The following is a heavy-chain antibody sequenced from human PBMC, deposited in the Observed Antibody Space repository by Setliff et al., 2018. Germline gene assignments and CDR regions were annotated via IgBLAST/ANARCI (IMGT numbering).Heavy chain of an antibody. D-gene: IGHD1-1*01. CDR1: GVSIANTASY. CDR3: ATSYLTLEAAFDV. V-gene: IGHV4-61*09. J-gene: IGHJ3*01. Sequence: LTCNVSGVSIANTASYWSWIRQPAGKTLEWIGQVYVGGNTYYNPSFESRVSISVDTSKNQFSLRLRSVTAADTAFYYCATSYLTLEAAFDVWGQGTMVTVSS. CDR2: VYVGGNT.